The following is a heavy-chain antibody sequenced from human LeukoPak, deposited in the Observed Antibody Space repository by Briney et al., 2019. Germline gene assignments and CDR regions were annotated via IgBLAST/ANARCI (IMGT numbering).Heavy chain of an antibody. J-gene: IGHJ6*03. V-gene: IGHV3-30*02. CDR1: GFTFSSNG. D-gene: IGHD6-13*01. CDR3: AKEERSSWRYYYYYMDV. Sequence: PGGSQRLSCAASGFTFSSNGMHWVRQAPGKGLEWVAFIRYDGSNKYYADSVKGRFTISRDNSKNTLYLQMNSLRAEDTAVYYCAKEERSSWRYYYYYMDVWGKGTTVTVSS. CDR2: IRYDGSNK.